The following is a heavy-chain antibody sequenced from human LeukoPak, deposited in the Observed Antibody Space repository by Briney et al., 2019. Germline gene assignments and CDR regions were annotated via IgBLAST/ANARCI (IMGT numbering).Heavy chain of an antibody. V-gene: IGHV3-11*04. D-gene: IGHD3-3*01. CDR2: ISSSGSTI. Sequence: PGGSLRLSCAASGFIFSDYYMSRIRQAPGKGLEWVSYISSSGSTIYYADSVKGRFTISRDNAKNSLYLQMNSLRAEDTAVYYCARVRRFLEWFPPYMDVWGKGTTVTISS. CDR1: GFIFSDYY. J-gene: IGHJ6*03. CDR3: ARVRRFLEWFPPYMDV.